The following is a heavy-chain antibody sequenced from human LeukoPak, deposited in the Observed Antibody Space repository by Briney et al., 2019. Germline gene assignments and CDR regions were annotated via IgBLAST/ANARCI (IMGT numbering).Heavy chain of an antibody. CDR1: GGSISSGDYY. V-gene: IGHV4-30-4*01. J-gene: IGHJ4*02. Sequence: SGTLSLTCTVSGGSISSGDYYWSWICQPPGKGLEWIGYIYYSGSTYYNPSLKSRVTISVDTSKNQFSLKPSSVTAADTAVYYCARAAHYGSGSYSNELDYWGQGTLVTVSS. D-gene: IGHD3-10*01. CDR2: IYYSGST. CDR3: ARAAHYGSGSYSNELDY.